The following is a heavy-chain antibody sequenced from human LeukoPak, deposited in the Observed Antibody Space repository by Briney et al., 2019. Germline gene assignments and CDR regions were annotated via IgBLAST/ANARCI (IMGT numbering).Heavy chain of an antibody. CDR1: GFTFSSHA. V-gene: IGHV3-23*01. Sequence: GGSLRLSCTASGFTFSSHAMSWVRQAPGKGLEWVSTISGSGSTRFSADSVKGRFTISRDNAKNSLYLQMNSLRDEDTAVYYCARGDISAAGTFDHWGQGTLVTVSS. CDR3: ARGDISAAGTFDH. CDR2: ISGSGSTR. J-gene: IGHJ4*02. D-gene: IGHD6-13*01.